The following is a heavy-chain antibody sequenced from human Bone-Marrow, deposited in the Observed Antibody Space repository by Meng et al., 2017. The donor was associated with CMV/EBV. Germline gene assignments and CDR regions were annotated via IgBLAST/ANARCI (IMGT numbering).Heavy chain of an antibody. D-gene: IGHD3-3*01. CDR2: ISSSSSYI. CDR1: GFTFSNHS. J-gene: IGHJ3*02. CDR3: ARDGDRGIFGVGEDAFDI. V-gene: IGHV3-21*01. Sequence: GESLKISCAASGFTFSNHSMNWVRQAPGKGLEWVSSISSSSSYIYYADSVKGRFTISRDNAKNSLYLQMNSLRAEDTAVYYCARDGDRGIFGVGEDAFDIWGQGTMVTVSS.